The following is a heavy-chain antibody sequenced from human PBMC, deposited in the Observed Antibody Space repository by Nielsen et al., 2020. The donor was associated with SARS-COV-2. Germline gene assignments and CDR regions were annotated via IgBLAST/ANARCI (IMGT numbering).Heavy chain of an antibody. CDR3: ASSGWLDY. Sequence: GESLKISCAASGFTFSNYAMNWVRQVPGKGLEWVSGVSSNGLSTDYRDSVKGRFTISRQNSKNTLYLQMNSLRAEDTAVYYCASSGWLDYWGQGTLVTVSS. CDR2: VSSNGLST. CDR1: GFTFSNYA. J-gene: IGHJ4*02. V-gene: IGHV3-23*01. D-gene: IGHD6-19*01.